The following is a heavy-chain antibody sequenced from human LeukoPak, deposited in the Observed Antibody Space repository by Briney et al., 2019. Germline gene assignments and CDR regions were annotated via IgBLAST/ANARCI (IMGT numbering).Heavy chain of an antibody. J-gene: IGHJ4*02. D-gene: IGHD6-19*01. CDR2: IKKDGSEK. CDR1: GFTFSSYW. CDR3: AKIGREWLVNYYFDY. V-gene: IGHV3-7*01. Sequence: GGSLRLSCAASGFTFSSYWMSWVRQAPGKGLEWVANIKKDGSEKYYVDSVKGRFTISRDNAKNSLYLQMNSLRAEDTAVYYCAKIGREWLVNYYFDYWGQGTLVTVSS.